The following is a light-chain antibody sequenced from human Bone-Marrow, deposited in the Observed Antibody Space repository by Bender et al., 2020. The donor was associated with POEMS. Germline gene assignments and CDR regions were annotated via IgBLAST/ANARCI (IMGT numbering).Light chain of an antibody. CDR2: SSH. Sequence: QSVLTQPPSASGTPGQRVTISCSGGSSNIGAHAVNWYQHLPGTAPKLLIYSSHRRPSEVPDRFSGSRSGTSASLAISGLQSEDEANYYCAVWDNSLNGWVFGRRTELTVL. V-gene: IGLV1-44*01. J-gene: IGLJ3*02. CDR3: AVWDNSLNGWV. CDR1: SSNIGAHA.